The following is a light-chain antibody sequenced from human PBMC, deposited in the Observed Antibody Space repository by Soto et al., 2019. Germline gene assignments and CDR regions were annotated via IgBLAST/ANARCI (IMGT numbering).Light chain of an antibody. V-gene: IGKV2-30*02. CDR3: KQGTHWPPYT. Sequence: DVVMTQSPLSLPVTLGQPASISCRSSQSLVHSDGKTYLNWFQQRPGQSPRRLIYKVSNRDSGVPDRFGGSGSGTDFTLKISRVEAEDVGVYYCKQGTHWPPYTFGQGTKLEI. CDR2: KVS. J-gene: IGKJ2*01. CDR1: QSLVHSDGKTY.